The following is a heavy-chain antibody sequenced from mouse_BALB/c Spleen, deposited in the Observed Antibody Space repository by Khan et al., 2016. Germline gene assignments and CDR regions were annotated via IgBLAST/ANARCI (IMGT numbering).Heavy chain of an antibody. CDR3: ASMEGHYEG. CDR1: GYSFTGYY. CDR2: VNPNNGGT. V-gene: IGHV1-26*01. J-gene: IGHJ2*01. D-gene: IGHD2-1*01. Sequence: VQLQQSGPDLVKPGASVNISCKASGYSFTGYYMHWVKESHGKSLEWIGRVNPNNGGTSYNQKFKGKAILTVDKSSSIAYMELRSLTSEDSAVYCCASMEGHYEGWGQGTTLTVSS.